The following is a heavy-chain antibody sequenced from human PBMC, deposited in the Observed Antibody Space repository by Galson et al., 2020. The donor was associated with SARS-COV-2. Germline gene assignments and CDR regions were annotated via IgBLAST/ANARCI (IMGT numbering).Heavy chain of an antibody. V-gene: IGHV3-21*01. CDR3: ARDRITMVRDLFDY. J-gene: IGHJ4*02. Sequence: GESLKISCAAPGFTFSSYSMNWVRQAPGKGLEWVSSISSSSSYIYYADPVKGRFTISRDNAKNSLYLQMNSLRAEDTAVYYCARDRITMVRDLFDYWGQGTLVTVSS. CDR2: ISSSSSYI. CDR1: GFTFSSYS. D-gene: IGHD3-10*01.